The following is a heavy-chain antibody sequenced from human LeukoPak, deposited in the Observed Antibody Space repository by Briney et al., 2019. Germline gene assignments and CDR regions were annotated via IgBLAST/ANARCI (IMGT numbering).Heavy chain of an antibody. D-gene: IGHD3-22*01. V-gene: IGHV3-66*01. CDR1: GFTVSSNY. CDR3: ARAPSHCYYDSSGYYPFDY. Sequence: GGSLRLSCAASGFTVSSNYMSWVRQAPGKGLEWVSVIYSGGSTYYADSVKGRFTISRDNSKNTLYLQMNSLRAEDSAVYYCARAPSHCYYDSSGYYPFDYWGQGTLVTVSS. J-gene: IGHJ4*02. CDR2: IYSGGST.